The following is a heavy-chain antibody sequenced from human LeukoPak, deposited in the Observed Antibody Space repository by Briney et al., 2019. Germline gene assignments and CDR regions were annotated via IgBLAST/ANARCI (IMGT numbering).Heavy chain of an antibody. V-gene: IGHV3-11*01. CDR1: GFTFSDYY. CDR2: ISSSGSTI. CDR3: ARDSSSWYYYYGMDV. J-gene: IGHJ6*02. Sequence: GGSLRLSCAASGFTFSDYYMSWIRQAPGKGLEWVSYISSSGSTIYYADSAKGRFTISRDNAKNSLYLQMNSLRAEDTAVYYCARDSSSWYYYYGMDVWGQGTTVTVSS. D-gene: IGHD6-13*01.